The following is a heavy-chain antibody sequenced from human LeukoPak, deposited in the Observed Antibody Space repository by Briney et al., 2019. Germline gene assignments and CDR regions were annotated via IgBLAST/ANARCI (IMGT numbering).Heavy chain of an antibody. Sequence: GASVKVSCKASGDTFNTYFIHWVRQAPGQGLEWMGIINPSGGSTSYAQKFQGRVTLTRDTSTSTVYMELSSLRSEDTAVYYCARADSGGDSSGYKWFDPWGQGTLVTVSS. CDR1: GDTFNTYF. CDR2: INPSGGST. CDR3: ARADSGGDSSGYKWFDP. D-gene: IGHD3-22*01. J-gene: IGHJ5*02. V-gene: IGHV1-46*02.